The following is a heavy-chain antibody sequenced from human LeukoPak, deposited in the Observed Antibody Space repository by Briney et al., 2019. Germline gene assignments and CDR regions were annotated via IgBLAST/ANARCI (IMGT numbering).Heavy chain of an antibody. CDR2: IYSGGST. CDR1: GFTVSSNY. V-gene: IGHV3-53*01. CDR3: ARVGGSSWYYFDY. J-gene: IGHJ4*02. D-gene: IGHD6-13*01. Sequence: TGGSLRLSCAASGFTVSSNYMRWVRQAPGKGLEWVSVIYSGGSTYYADSVKGRFTISRDNSKNTLYLQMNSLRAEDTAVYYCARVGGSSWYYFDYWGQGTLVTVSS.